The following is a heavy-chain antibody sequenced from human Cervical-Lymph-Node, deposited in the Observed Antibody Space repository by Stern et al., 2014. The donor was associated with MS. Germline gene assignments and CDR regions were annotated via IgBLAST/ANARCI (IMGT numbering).Heavy chain of an antibody. CDR2: IYINGNT. Sequence: QVQLQESGPGLVKPSQTVSLTCTVSGGSITSSGYYWSWIRQTAGKGLEWIGRIYINGNTHYNPSLKSRVTMSGDTSKNQPSLKLSSVTAADTAVYYCAKYNSGLLYYDGMDVWGQGTTVTVSS. CDR3: AKYNSGLLYYDGMDV. CDR1: GGSITSSGYY. J-gene: IGHJ6*02. V-gene: IGHV4-61*02. D-gene: IGHD1-1*01.